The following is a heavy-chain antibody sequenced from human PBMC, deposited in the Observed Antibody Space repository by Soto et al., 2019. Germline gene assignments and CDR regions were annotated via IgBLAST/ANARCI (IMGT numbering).Heavy chain of an antibody. CDR2: ISYDGSNK. D-gene: IGHD4-17*01. J-gene: IGHJ4*02. CDR3: ARSLRWPAPFDY. V-gene: IGHV3-30*03. Sequence: PGGSLRLSCAASGFTFSNAWMNWVRQAPGKGLEWVAVISYDGSNKYYADSVKGRFTISRDNSKNTLYLQMNSLRAEDTAVYYCARSLRWPAPFDYWGQGTLVTVSS. CDR1: GFTFSNAW.